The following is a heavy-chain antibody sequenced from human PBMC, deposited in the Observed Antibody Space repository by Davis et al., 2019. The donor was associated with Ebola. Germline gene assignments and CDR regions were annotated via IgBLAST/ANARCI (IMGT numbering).Heavy chain of an antibody. V-gene: IGHV4-34*01. Sequence: SETLSLTCTVSGGSISSYYWSWIRQPPGKGLEWIGEINHSGSTNYNPSLKSRVTISVDTSKNQFSLKLSSVTAADTAVYYCARVSGYGLIGYWGQGTLVTVSS. CDR2: INHSGST. CDR1: GGSISSYY. CDR3: ARVSGYGLIGY. J-gene: IGHJ4*02. D-gene: IGHD6-25*01.